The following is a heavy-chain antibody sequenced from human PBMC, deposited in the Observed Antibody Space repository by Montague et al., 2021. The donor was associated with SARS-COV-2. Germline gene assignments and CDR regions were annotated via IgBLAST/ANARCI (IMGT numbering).Heavy chain of an antibody. CDR1: GFTFSNIW. D-gene: IGHD3-22*01. CDR3: AKSRGIRYDSSGYYYPLDY. CDR2: TKPDESEK. J-gene: IGHJ4*02. Sequence: SRRLSCAASGFTFSNIWMSWVRQAPGKGLEWVANTKPDESEKNYVDSVKGRFSISRDNAKNSLYLQMDNLRAEDTAIYYCAKSRGIRYDSSGYYYPLDYWGQGTLVTVSS. V-gene: IGHV3-7*01.